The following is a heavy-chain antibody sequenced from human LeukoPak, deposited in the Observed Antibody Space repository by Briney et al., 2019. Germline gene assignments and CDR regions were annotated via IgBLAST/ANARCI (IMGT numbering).Heavy chain of an antibody. J-gene: IGHJ4*02. Sequence: SETLSLTCTVSGGSISSYYWSWIRQPPGKGLEWIAYISDMGSINYNPSLKSRVTISLDTSKNQFSLKLSSVTAADTAVYYCASKNSDTSGNNYWGQGALVTVSS. V-gene: IGHV4-59*08. CDR2: ISDMGSI. CDR1: GGSISSYY. CDR3: ASKNSDTSGNNY. D-gene: IGHD3-22*01.